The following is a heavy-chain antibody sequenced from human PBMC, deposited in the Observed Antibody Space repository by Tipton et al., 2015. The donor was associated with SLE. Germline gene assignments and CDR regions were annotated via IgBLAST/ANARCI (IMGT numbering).Heavy chain of an antibody. CDR3: ARDQGQQLARQYFDY. Sequence: GSLRLSCAASGFTFSSYEMNWVRQAPGKGLEWVSYISSSGGTIYYADSVKGRFTISRDNAKNSLYLQMNSLRAEDTAVYYCARDQGQQLARQYFDYWGQGTVVTVSS. D-gene: IGHD6-13*01. V-gene: IGHV3-48*03. CDR2: ISSSGGTI. J-gene: IGHJ4*02. CDR1: GFTFSSYE.